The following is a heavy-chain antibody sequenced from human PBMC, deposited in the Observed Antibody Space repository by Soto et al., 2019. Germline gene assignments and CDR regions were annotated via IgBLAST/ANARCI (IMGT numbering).Heavy chain of an antibody. CDR2: IVGGGDST. D-gene: IGHD6-13*01. J-gene: IGHJ4*02. CDR1: GFTFSSYA. V-gene: IGHV3-23*01. Sequence: GGSLRLSCAASGFTFSSYAMSWVRQAPGKGLEWVSAIVGGGDSTYYADSVKGRFTISRDNSKNTLHLEMSSLRAEDTAVYFCAKESRGIAPTVTGYWGQGTQVTVSS. CDR3: AKESRGIAPTVTGY.